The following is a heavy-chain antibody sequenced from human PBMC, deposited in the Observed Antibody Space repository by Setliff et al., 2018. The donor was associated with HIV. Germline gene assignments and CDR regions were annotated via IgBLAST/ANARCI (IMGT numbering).Heavy chain of an antibody. J-gene: IGHJ6*03. Sequence: ASVKVSCKAPGYSFTDNDINWVRQATGQGLEWMGWMDPKSGHTVYAEKFQGRVTITRDTSIGTAYMELSSLRSEDTAVYFCARAMRPGTGWLLYFYYYLDVWGTGTTVTVSS. CDR1: GYSFTDND. D-gene: IGHD6-19*01. CDR2: MDPKSGHT. CDR3: ARAMRPGTGWLLYFYYYLDV. V-gene: IGHV1-8*01.